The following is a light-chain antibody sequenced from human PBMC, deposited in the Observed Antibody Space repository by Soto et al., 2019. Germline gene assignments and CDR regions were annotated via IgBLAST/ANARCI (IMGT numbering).Light chain of an antibody. Sequence: EIVLTQSPATLSLSPGERATLSCRASQSVSSYLAWYQQKPGQAPRLLIYDASNRATGIPARFSGSGSGTDFTLTISSLEPEDFAVYYCHQFGNSPQTFGHGTKVEVK. J-gene: IGKJ1*01. CDR2: DAS. CDR3: HQFGNSPQT. CDR1: QSVSSY. V-gene: IGKV3-11*01.